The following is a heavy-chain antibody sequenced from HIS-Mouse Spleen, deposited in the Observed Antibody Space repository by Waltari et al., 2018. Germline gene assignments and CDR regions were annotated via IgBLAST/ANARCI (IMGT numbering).Heavy chain of an antibody. CDR3: ARGKGSSSWYYFDY. V-gene: IGHV4-34*01. CDR2: INHSGST. J-gene: IGHJ4*02. D-gene: IGHD6-13*01. Sequence: QVQLQQWGAGLLKPSETLSLTCAVYGGSFSGYYWSWIRQPPGKGLDWIGEINHSGSTNYNPSLKSRVTISVDTSKNQFSLKLSSVTAADTAVYYCARGKGSSSWYYFDYWGQGTLVTVSS. CDR1: GGSFSGYY.